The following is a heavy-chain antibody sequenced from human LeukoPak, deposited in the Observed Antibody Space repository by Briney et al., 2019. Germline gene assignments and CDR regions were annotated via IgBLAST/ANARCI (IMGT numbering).Heavy chain of an antibody. D-gene: IGHD1-26*01. J-gene: IGHJ4*02. CDR2: ISGSGGST. V-gene: IGHV3-23*01. CDR1: GFTFSSYG. CDR3: AKGFDSGTFAFDY. Sequence: GGTLRLSCAASGFTFSSYGMSWVRQAPGKGLEWVSAISGSGGSTYYADSVKGRFTISRDNSKNTLYLQMNSLRPEETAVYYCAKGFDSGTFAFDYWGQGTLVTVSS.